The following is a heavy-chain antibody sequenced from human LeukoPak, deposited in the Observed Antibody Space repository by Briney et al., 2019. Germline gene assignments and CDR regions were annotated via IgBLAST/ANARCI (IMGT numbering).Heavy chain of an antibody. CDR2: IGGSGSSI. J-gene: IGHJ3*02. CDR1: GFTFSTYS. V-gene: IGHV3-48*02. Sequence: GGSLRLSCAASGFTFSTYSMNWVRQAPGRGLEWVSYIGGSGSSIYYADSVKGRFTISRDNAKNSLYLQMNSLRDEDTAVYYCARILSGSGSYGAFDIWGQGTMVTASS. CDR3: ARILSGSGSYGAFDI. D-gene: IGHD3-10*01.